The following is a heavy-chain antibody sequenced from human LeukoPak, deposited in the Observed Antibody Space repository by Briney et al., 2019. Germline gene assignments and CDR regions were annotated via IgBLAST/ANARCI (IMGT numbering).Heavy chain of an antibody. CDR2: IYHSGST. J-gene: IGHJ5*02. Sequence: GTLSLTCAVSGGSISSSYWWSWLRQPPGKGREWVGEIYHSGSTNYNPSLKSRVTISVDKSMNQFSLKLSSVTAADTAVYYCARGSPYDDPHNWFDPGGRGTLLTVSS. CDR3: ARGSPYDDPHNWFDP. V-gene: IGHV4-4*02. CDR1: GGSISSSYW. D-gene: IGHD3-16*01.